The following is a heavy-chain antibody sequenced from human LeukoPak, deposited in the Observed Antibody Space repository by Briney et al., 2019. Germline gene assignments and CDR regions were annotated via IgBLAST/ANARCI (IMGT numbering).Heavy chain of an antibody. J-gene: IGHJ4*02. CDR3: ARSLRGAYDY. CDR2: INIDGSNT. CDR1: GFPFSSYW. D-gene: IGHD1-26*01. V-gene: IGHV3-74*01. Sequence: GGSLRLSCAASGFPFSSYWMHWVRQAPGKGLVWVSRINIDGSNTNYADSVKGRSTISRDNAKNTLYLQMDSLRAEDTAVYYCARSLRGAYDYWGQGTLVTVSS.